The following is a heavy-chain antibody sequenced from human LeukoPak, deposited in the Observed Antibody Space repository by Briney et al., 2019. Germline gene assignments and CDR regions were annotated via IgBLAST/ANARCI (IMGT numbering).Heavy chain of an antibody. V-gene: IGHV4-61*01. CDR2: IYYGGST. Sequence: SGTLSLTCTVSGGSVSGGSYYWSWVRQPPGKGLEWIGYIYYGGSTNDNPSLQTRLTISVHPSKNQFPLQLSSVTAADTAVYYCARDWPNYYYYGMDVWLQGTTVTVSS. CDR3: ARDWPNYYYYGMDV. J-gene: IGHJ6*02. CDR1: GGSVSGGSYY.